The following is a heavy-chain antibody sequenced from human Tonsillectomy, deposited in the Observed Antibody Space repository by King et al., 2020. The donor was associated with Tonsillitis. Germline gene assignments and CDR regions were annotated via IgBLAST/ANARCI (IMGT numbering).Heavy chain of an antibody. D-gene: IGHD4-23*01. J-gene: IGHJ5*02. Sequence: QLQESGPGLVKPSETLSLPCTVSNYSISSGYYWGWIRQPPGKGLDCIGSIYHSGSTYYNPSLKSRVTISVDTSKNQFSLRLSSVTAADTAVYYCARDLGVGTATGVKVVWFDPWGEGTLVTVSS. CDR3: ARDLGVGTATGVKVVWFDP. CDR1: NYSISSGYY. V-gene: IGHV4-38-2*02. CDR2: IYHSGST.